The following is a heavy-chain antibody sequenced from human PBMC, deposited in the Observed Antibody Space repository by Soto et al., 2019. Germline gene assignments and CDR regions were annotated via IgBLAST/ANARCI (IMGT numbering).Heavy chain of an antibody. J-gene: IGHJ4*02. CDR2: ISGSGGST. Sequence: EVQLLESGGGLVQPGGSLRLSCAASGFTFSSYAMSWVRQAPGKGLEWVSAISGSGGSTYYADSVKGRFTISRDNSKNTLYLQMNSLRAEDKAVYYCAKGWGSSWSKYYFDYWGQGTLVTVSS. V-gene: IGHV3-23*01. CDR3: AKGWGSSWSKYYFDY. CDR1: GFTFSSYA. D-gene: IGHD6-13*01.